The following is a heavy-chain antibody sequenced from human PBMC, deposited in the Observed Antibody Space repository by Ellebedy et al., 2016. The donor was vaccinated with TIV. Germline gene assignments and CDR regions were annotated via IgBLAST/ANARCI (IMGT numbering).Heavy chain of an antibody. CDR3: ARDPAPRFNWNDYYYGMDV. V-gene: IGHV1-69*13. CDR2: IIPIFGTA. J-gene: IGHJ6*02. Sequence: ASVKVSCKASGGTFSSYAISWVRQAPGQGLEWMGGIIPIFGTANYAQKFQGRVTITADESTSTAYMELSSLRSEDTAVYYCARDPAPRFNWNDYYYGMDVWGQGTTVTVSS. CDR1: GGTFSSYA. D-gene: IGHD1-20*01.